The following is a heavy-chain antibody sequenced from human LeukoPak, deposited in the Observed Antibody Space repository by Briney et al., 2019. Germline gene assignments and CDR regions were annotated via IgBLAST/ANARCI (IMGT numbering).Heavy chain of an antibody. CDR3: ARVVAAAGNNWFDP. J-gene: IGHJ5*02. Sequence: SETLSLTCAVSGDSISSGGYSWSWIRQPPGKGLEWNAYIHDSGSTYNNPSLKTRLSISIDTPKNQFSLKLNSVTAADTAVYYCARVVAAAGNNWFDPWGQGTLVTVSS. CDR1: GDSISSGGYS. D-gene: IGHD6-13*01. CDR2: IHDSGST. V-gene: IGHV4-30-4*07.